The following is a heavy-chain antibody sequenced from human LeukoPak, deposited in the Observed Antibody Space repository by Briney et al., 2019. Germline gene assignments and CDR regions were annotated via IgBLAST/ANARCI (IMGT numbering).Heavy chain of an antibody. J-gene: IGHJ4*02. Sequence: PGGSLRLSCAASGITFSRSWMSWVRQAPEKGLEWVAFIKEDGSEKYYVDSVKGRFTISRDNAENSLYLQMNSLRAEDTAVYYCARDRGGRTGLDDWGQGTLVTVSS. CDR2: IKEDGSEK. CDR3: ARDRGGRTGLDD. D-gene: IGHD2-15*01. V-gene: IGHV3-7*04. CDR1: GITFSRSW.